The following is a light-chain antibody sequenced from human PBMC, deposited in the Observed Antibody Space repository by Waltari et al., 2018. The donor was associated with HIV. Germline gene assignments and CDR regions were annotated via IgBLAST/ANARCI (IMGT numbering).Light chain of an antibody. CDR2: KAS. V-gene: IGKV1-5*03. J-gene: IGKJ1*01. CDR1: QNMGTW. CDR3: QQYKTYPRT. Sequence: DIQMTQSPSTLSASVEDRVTITCRASQNMGTWLAWYQQKPGKAPKLLIYKASNLESGVPSRFSGSGFGTEFTLTISSLQPDDFATYYCQQYKTYPRTFGQGTKVEIK.